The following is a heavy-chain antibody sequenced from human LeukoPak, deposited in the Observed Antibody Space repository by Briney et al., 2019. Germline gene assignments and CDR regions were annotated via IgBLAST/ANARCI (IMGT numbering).Heavy chain of an antibody. Sequence: GGSLRLSCAASGFTFSSYEMNWVRQAPGKGLEWVSYISSSGSTIYYADSVKGRFTISRDNSKNTLYLQMNSLRAEDTAVYYCAKEAYDSSGPTGFDPWGQGTLVTVSS. V-gene: IGHV3-48*03. CDR2: ISSSGSTI. D-gene: IGHD3-22*01. J-gene: IGHJ5*02. CDR1: GFTFSSYE. CDR3: AKEAYDSSGPTGFDP.